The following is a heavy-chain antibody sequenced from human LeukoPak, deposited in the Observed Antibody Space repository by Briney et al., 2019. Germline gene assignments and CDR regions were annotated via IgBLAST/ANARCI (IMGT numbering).Heavy chain of an antibody. J-gene: IGHJ4*02. CDR2: LSRDGSDV. V-gene: IGHV3-48*03. CDR3: ARGRLIGLESFFDL. Sequence: PGGSLRLSCAASGFTFSKYEMHWVRQAPGKGLEWVAYLSRDGSDVYYADSARGRFTISSDNAENSVGLQMNSLRDEDTAVYFCARGRLIGLESFFDLWGQGTLVTVSS. D-gene: IGHD3-22*01. CDR1: GFTFSKYE.